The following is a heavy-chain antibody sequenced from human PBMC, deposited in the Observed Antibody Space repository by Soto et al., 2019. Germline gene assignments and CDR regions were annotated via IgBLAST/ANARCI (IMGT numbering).Heavy chain of an antibody. CDR3: ARDSAPYDFWSGYLPPDDEYYGMDV. Sequence: SVKDSCKESGGTSSGYATGRVGQSHGHGRERMGGIIPIFGTANYAQKFQGRVTITADESTSTAYMELSSLRSEDTAVYYCARDSAPYDFWSGYLPPDDEYYGMDVWGQGTTVTVSS. CDR2: IIPIFGTA. D-gene: IGHD3-3*01. V-gene: IGHV1-69*13. CDR1: GGTSSGYA. J-gene: IGHJ6*02.